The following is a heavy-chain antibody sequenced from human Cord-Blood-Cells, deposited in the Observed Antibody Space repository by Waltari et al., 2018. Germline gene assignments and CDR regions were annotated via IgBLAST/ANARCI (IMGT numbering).Heavy chain of an antibody. CDR1: GYTFTSYY. Sequence: QVQLVQSGAEVKKPGASVKVSCKASGYTFTSYYMHWVRPAPGQGLEWMGIINPSGGSTSYAQKFQGRVTMTRDTSTSTVYMELSSLRSEDTAVYYCAREYSSSSGYYGMDVWGQGTTVTVSS. V-gene: IGHV1-46*01. CDR2: INPSGGST. CDR3: AREYSSSSGYYGMDV. J-gene: IGHJ6*02. D-gene: IGHD6-6*01.